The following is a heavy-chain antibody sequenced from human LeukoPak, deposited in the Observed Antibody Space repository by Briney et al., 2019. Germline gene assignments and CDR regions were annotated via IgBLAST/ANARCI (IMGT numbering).Heavy chain of an antibody. D-gene: IGHD3-22*01. CDR2: FDPEDGET. CDR1: GYTLTELS. J-gene: IGHJ3*02. Sequence: GASVKVSCKVSGYTLTELSMHWVRQAPGKGLEWMGGFDPEDGETIYAQKFQGRVTMTEDTSTDTAYMGLGSLRSEDTAVYYCATGSQYYYDSSGYYNAFDIWGQGTMVTVSS. V-gene: IGHV1-24*01. CDR3: ATGSQYYYDSSGYYNAFDI.